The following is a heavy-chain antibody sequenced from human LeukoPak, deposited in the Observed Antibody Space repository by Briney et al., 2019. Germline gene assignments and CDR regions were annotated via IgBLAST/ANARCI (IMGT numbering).Heavy chain of an antibody. CDR3: ARVGYCSSTSCYPDY. Sequence: ASVKVSCKASGYTFTSYGIGWVRQAPGQGLEWMGWISAYNGNTNYAQKLQGRVTMTTDTSTSTAYMELRSLRSDDTAVYYCARVGYCSSTSCYPDYWGQGTLVTVSS. V-gene: IGHV1-18*01. CDR2: ISAYNGNT. J-gene: IGHJ4*02. D-gene: IGHD2-2*01. CDR1: GYTFTSYG.